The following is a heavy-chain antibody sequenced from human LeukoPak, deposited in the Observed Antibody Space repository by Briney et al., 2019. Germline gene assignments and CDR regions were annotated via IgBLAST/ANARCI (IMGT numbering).Heavy chain of an antibody. CDR2: ISGSGETT. CDR3: AKVLGTYGSGGYAWYFDH. D-gene: IGHD6-13*01. Sequence: GGSLRLSCAASGFTFRSYAMTWVRQAPGKGLEWVSIISGSGETTYYADSVRGRFTISRDNSKDTLYLQMNTLRAEDTAVYYCAKVLGTYGSGGYAWYFDHWGQGILVTVSS. V-gene: IGHV3-23*01. CDR1: GFTFRSYA. J-gene: IGHJ4*02.